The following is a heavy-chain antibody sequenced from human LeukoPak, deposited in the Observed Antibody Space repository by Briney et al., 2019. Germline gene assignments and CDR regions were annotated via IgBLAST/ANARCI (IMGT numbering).Heavy chain of an antibody. V-gene: IGHV3-23*01. D-gene: IGHD4-23*01. Sequence: PGGSLRLSCAASGFTFSSYAMSWVRQAPGKGLEWVSAISGSGGSTYYADSVKGRFTISRDNSKNTLYLQMNSLRAEDTAVYYCAKDSDYGGNSESAFDIWGQGTMVTVSS. J-gene: IGHJ3*02. CDR3: AKDSDYGGNSESAFDI. CDR2: ISGSGGST. CDR1: GFTFSSYA.